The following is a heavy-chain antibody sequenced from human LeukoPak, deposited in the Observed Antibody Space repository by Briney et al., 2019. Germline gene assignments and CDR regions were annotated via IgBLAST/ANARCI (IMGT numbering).Heavy chain of an antibody. D-gene: IGHD3-22*01. J-gene: IGHJ4*02. CDR1: GFMFSSYA. CDR3: AKDLACYYDSSGYYYSYYFDY. V-gene: IGHV3-23*01. Sequence: GGSLRLSCVASGFMFSSYAMSWVRQAPGKGLEWVSAISGSGGSTYYADSVKGRFTISRDTSKNTLYLHMNSLRAEDTAVYYCAKDLACYYDSSGYYYSYYFDYWGQGTLVTVSS. CDR2: ISGSGGST.